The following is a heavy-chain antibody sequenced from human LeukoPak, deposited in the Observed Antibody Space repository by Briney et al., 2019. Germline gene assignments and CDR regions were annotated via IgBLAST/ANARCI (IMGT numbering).Heavy chain of an antibody. Sequence: GGSLRLSCAASGFTFSRYSVNWVRQAPGRGLEWVAYIRTSSGGIYYADSVKGRFTISTDTAKNSLYLEMNNLRDGDTAVYYCARDDSWALDYWGQGTLVTVSS. J-gene: IGHJ4*02. D-gene: IGHD2-21*02. CDR3: ARDDSWALDY. CDR2: IRTSSGGI. CDR1: GFTFSRYS. V-gene: IGHV3-48*02.